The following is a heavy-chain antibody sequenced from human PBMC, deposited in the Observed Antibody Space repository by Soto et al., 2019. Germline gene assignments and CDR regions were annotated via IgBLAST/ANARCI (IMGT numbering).Heavy chain of an antibody. D-gene: IGHD2-15*01. J-gene: IGHJ6*02. CDR1: GFTFRIYA. Sequence: QVQLVESGGGVVQPGRSLRLSCAASGFTFRIYAMHWVRQAPGKGLECVAVISYDGSNKYYRDSVKGRFTNSRDNSKNTLYLQINSLGFDDTAVYYCARGDREDIAVVIGARPGEYGVDVWGQGTTVTVSS. CDR3: ARGDREDIAVVIGARPGEYGVDV. CDR2: ISYDGSNK. V-gene: IGHV3-30*14.